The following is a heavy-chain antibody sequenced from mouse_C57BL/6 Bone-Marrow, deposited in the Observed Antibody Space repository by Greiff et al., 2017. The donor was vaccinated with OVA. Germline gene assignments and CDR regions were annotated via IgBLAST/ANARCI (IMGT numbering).Heavy chain of an antibody. V-gene: IGHV1-82*01. J-gene: IGHJ1*03. CDR2: IYPGDGDT. CDR1: GYAFSSSW. D-gene: IGHD1-1*01. CDR3: AREGGVVTTVVATNFDV. Sequence: QVQLKQSGPELVKPGASVKISCKASGYAFSSSWMNWVKQRPGKGLEWIGRIYPGDGDTNYNGKFKGKATLTADKSSSTAYMQLSSLTSEDSAVYFCAREGGVVTTVVATNFDVWGTGTTVTVSS.